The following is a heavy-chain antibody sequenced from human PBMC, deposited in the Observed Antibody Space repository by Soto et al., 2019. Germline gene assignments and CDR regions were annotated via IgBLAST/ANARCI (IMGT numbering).Heavy chain of an antibody. V-gene: IGHV4-31*03. CDR2: IYYSGTT. CDR1: GGSISSGGYY. J-gene: IGHJ3*02. CDR3: ARAESATDVFDI. Sequence: QVQLQESGPGLVKPSQTLSLTCTVSGGSISSGGYYWSWIRQNPGKGLEWIGYIYYSGTTNYNPSLKSRLTISVDTSKNQFSLKLNSMTAADTAVYYCARAESATDVFDIWGQGTMVTVSS.